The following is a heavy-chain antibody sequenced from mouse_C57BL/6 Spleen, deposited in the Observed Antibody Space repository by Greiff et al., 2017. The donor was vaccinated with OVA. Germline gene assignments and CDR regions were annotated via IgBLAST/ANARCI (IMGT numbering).Heavy chain of an antibody. CDR1: GYTFTSYG. J-gene: IGHJ4*01. CDR3: ARGADGSSLYAMDY. V-gene: IGHV1-81*01. Sequence: VQLQQSGAELARPGASVKLSCKASGYTFTSYGISWVKQRTGQGLEWIGEIYPRSGNTYYNEKFKGKATLTADKSSSTAYMELRSLTSEDSAVYFCARGADGSSLYAMDYWGQGTSVTVSS. CDR2: IYPRSGNT. D-gene: IGHD1-1*01.